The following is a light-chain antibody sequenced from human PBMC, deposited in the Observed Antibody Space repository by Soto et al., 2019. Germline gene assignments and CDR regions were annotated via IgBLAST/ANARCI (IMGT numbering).Light chain of an antibody. CDR2: DAS. J-gene: IGKJ1*01. CDR1: QTISTY. CDR3: QQYNSYSQT. V-gene: IGKV1-5*01. Sequence: DIQMTQSPSTLSASVGDRVTITCRATQTISTYLAWYQQKPGKAPKLLIYDASSLESGVPSRFSGSGSGTEFTLAISSLQPDDFATYYCQQYNSYSQTFGQGTKVEIK.